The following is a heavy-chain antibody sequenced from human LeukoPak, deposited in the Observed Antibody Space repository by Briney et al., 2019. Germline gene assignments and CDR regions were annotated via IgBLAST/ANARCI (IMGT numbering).Heavy chain of an antibody. J-gene: IGHJ3*02. D-gene: IGHD6-13*01. V-gene: IGHV3-23*01. CDR2: ISVSGNT. CDR1: GFTLSSYA. CDR3: TRGYSSISIYAFDI. Sequence: GGSLRLSCAASGFTLSSYAMSWVRQGPGKGLEWVSAISVSGNTYHADSVKGRFTISRDSYKNTLYLQMNSLKTEDTALYYCTRGYSSISIYAFDIWGQGTMVTVSS.